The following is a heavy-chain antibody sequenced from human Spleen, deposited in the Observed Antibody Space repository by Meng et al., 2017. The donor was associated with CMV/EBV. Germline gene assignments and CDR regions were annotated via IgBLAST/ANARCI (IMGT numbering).Heavy chain of an antibody. CDR2: ISDDASKT. CDR1: FISTSYS. CDR3: ARPPFGAAGTHWYFDL. J-gene: IGHJ2*01. D-gene: IGHD6-13*01. V-gene: IGHV3-30*04. Sequence: FISTSYSMHWVRQAPCKGLELLAVISDDASKTDYADSVKCRFTISRDNYKNTLFLQMSSLRDEYTAVYYCARPPFGAAGTHWYFDLWGRGTLVTVSS.